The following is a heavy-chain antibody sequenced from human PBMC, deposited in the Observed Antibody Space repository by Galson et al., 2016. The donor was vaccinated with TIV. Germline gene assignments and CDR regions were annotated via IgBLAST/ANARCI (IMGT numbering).Heavy chain of an antibody. CDR3: ARTPYGDSFGWYFDL. CDR1: GFSLTTTGMC. Sequence: PALVKPTQTPTLTCTFSGFSLTTTGMCVSWIRQAPGKGLEWLARIDWDDDKYYSISLKSRLTVSKDTSKNQVVLTMTDMDPVDTATYYCARTPYGDSFGWYFDLWGRGTLVTVSS. CDR2: IDWDDDK. V-gene: IGHV2-70*11. D-gene: IGHD4-17*01. J-gene: IGHJ2*01.